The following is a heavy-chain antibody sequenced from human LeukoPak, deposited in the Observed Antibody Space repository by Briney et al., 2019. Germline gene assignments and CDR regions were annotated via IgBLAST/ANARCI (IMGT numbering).Heavy chain of an antibody. CDR3: ARDPAPRSVYAFDI. V-gene: IGHV3-30*04. D-gene: IGHD5/OR15-5a*01. CDR1: GFTFSSYA. CDR2: ILFDGSNK. J-gene: IGHJ3*02. Sequence: PGGSLRVSCAASGFTFSSYAMHWVRQAPGKGLERGAVILFDGSNKYYADSVKGRFTISRDNSKNPLYLQMNSLRAEDTAVYYCARDPAPRSVYAFDIWGPGTMVTVSS.